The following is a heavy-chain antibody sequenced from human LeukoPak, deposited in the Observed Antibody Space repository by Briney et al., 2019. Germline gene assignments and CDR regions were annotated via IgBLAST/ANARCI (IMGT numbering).Heavy chain of an antibody. V-gene: IGHV3-74*03. CDR1: GFTFSSHW. Sequence: GGSLRLSCAASGFTFSSHWMHWVRQAPGKGLVWVSRINGDGSNTTYADSVKGRFTISRDNAKNSLYLQMNSLRAEDTAVYYCAREAGSSSWTYDYWGQGTLVTVSS. CDR2: INGDGSNT. D-gene: IGHD6-13*01. J-gene: IGHJ4*02. CDR3: AREAGSSSWTYDY.